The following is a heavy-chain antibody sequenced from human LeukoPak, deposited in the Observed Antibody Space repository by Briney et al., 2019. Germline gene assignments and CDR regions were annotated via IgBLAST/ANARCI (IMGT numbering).Heavy chain of an antibody. CDR1: GGSISSYY. CDR3: ARESSVGDAFDI. Sequence: SETLSLTGTVSGGSISSYYWSWIRQPPGKGLEWIGYIYYSGSTNYNPSLKSRVTISVDTSKNQFSLKLSSVTAADTAVYYCARESSVGDAFDIWGQGTMVTVSS. V-gene: IGHV4-59*01. D-gene: IGHD1-26*01. J-gene: IGHJ3*02. CDR2: IYYSGST.